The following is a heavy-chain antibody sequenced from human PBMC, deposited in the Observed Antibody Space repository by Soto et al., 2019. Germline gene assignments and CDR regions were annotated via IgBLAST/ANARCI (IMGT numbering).Heavy chain of an antibody. J-gene: IGHJ6*02. CDR1: GYTFTSYG. D-gene: IGHD3-10*02. CDR3: ARLIVRGVIRHYYGMDV. V-gene: IGHV1-18*04. Sequence: ASVKVSCKASGYTFTSYGISWVRQAPGQGLEWMGWISAYNGNTNYAQKLQGRVTMTTDTSTSTAYMELRSLRSDDTAVYYCARLIVRGVIRHYYGMDVWGQGTTVTDSS. CDR2: ISAYNGNT.